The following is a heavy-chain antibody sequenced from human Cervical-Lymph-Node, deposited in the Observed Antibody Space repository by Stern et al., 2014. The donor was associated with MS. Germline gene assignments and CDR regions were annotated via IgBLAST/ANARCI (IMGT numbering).Heavy chain of an antibody. CDR2: ISGYNGDT. D-gene: IGHD4-11*01. J-gene: IGHJ6*02. CDR3: ARDRLDYYYNGMDV. Sequence: QVQLVQSGAEVKKPGASVKVSCKASGHTFASYGITWVRQAPGQGLELMGWISGYNGDTNYAQKFQGRVTMTTDPSTSTAYMELRSLRSDDTAVYYCARDRLDYYYNGMDVWGQGTTVTVSS. CDR1: GHTFASYG. V-gene: IGHV1-18*01.